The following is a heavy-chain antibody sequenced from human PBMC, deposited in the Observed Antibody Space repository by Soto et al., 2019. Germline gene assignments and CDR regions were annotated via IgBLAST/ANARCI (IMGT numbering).Heavy chain of an antibody. CDR1: GGTFSSYA. CDR3: AVITGTTTHPAYYFDY. Sequence: SVKVSCKASGGTFSSYAISWVRQAPGQGLEWMGGIIPIFGTANYAQKFQGRVTITADKSTSTAYMELSSLRSEDTAVYYCAVITGTTTHPAYYFDYWGQGTLVTVS. V-gene: IGHV1-69*06. CDR2: IIPIFGTA. D-gene: IGHD1-20*01. J-gene: IGHJ4*02.